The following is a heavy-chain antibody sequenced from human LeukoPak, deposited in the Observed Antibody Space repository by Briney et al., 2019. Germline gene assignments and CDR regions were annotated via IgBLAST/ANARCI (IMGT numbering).Heavy chain of an antibody. CDR1: GFTFSSYA. CDR3: AKDSIAARLDYYYYYGMDV. Sequence: PGGSLRLSCAASGFTFSSYAMSWVRQAPGKGLEWVSAISGSVGSTYYADSVKGRFTISRDNSKNTLYLQMNSLRAEDTAVYYCAKDSIAARLDYYYYYGMDVWGQGTTVTVSS. CDR2: ISGSVGST. D-gene: IGHD6-6*01. V-gene: IGHV3-23*01. J-gene: IGHJ6*02.